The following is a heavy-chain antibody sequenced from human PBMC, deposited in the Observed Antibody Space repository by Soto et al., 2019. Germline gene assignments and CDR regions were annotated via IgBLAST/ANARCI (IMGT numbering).Heavy chain of an antibody. J-gene: IGHJ6*02. CDR1: GGSISSYY. CDR2: IYYSGST. CDR3: SRGESIAASRGLGYYYGMDV. V-gene: IGHV4-59*01. D-gene: IGHD6-6*01. Sequence: PSATLSLACTVSGGSISSYYWSWIRQPPGKGLEWIGYIYYSGSTNYNPSLKSRVTISVDTSKNQFSLKLSSVTAADTAVYYCSRGESIAASRGLGYYYGMDVWGQGTTVTVSS.